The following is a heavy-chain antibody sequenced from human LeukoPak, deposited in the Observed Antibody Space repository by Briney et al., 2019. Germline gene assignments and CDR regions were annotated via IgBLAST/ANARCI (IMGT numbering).Heavy chain of an antibody. CDR3: VMTAGPPTDH. V-gene: IGHV3-11*04. CDR1: GFTFNDYY. Sequence: GGSLRLSCTGSGFTFNDYYMSWVRQAPGKGLEWLSFISAGGYPIYYADSVRGRFTISRDTAKNSLYLQMNSLRVEDTAIYYCVMTAGPPTDHWGQGALVTVSS. J-gene: IGHJ4*01. CDR2: ISAGGYPI.